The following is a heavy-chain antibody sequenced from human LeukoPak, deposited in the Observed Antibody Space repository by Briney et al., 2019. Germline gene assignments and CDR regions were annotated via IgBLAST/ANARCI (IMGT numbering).Heavy chain of an antibody. D-gene: IGHD3-3*01. J-gene: IGHJ5*02. CDR1: GGTFSSYA. V-gene: IGHV1-69*05. Sequence: GASVKVSCKASGGTFSSYAISWVRQAPGQGLEWMGGIIPIFGTANYAQKFQGRVTMTRDTSISTAYMELSRLRSDDTAVYYCARGVGYDFWSGYYNNWFDPWGQGTLVTVSS. CDR3: ARGVGYDFWSGYYNNWFDP. CDR2: IIPIFGTA.